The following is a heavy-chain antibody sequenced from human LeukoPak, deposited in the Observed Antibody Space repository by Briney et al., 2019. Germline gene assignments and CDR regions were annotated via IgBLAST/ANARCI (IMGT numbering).Heavy chain of an antibody. D-gene: IGHD1-26*01. J-gene: IGHJ6*02. V-gene: IGHV1-69*01. CDR2: IPIFGTA. Sequence: IPIFGTANYAQKSQGRVTITADESTSTAYMELSSLRSEDTAVYYCARAPPSGSYYYGMDVWGQGTTVTVSS. CDR3: ARAPPSGSYYYGMDV.